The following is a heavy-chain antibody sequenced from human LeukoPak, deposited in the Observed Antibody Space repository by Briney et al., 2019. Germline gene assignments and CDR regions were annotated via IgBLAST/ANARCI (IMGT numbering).Heavy chain of an antibody. CDR2: INPGGGST. Sequence: GASVKVSCKASGGTFSSYAISWVRQAPGQGLEWMGIINPGGGSTSYAQKFQGRVTMTRDTSTSTVYMELSSLRSEDTAVYYCARPSSSWYGDQVPAFDYWGQGTLVTVSS. D-gene: IGHD6-13*01. CDR1: GGTFSSYA. V-gene: IGHV1-46*01. J-gene: IGHJ4*02. CDR3: ARPSSSWYGDQVPAFDY.